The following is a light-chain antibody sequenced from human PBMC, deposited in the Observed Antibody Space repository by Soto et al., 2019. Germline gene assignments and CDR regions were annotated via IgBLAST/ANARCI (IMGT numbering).Light chain of an antibody. CDR3: SSSAGSNAFYV. V-gene: IGLV2-8*01. CDR2: QVT. J-gene: IGLJ1*01. Sequence: QSALTQPPSASGSPGQSVTISCTGTSSDVGAYNFVSWYQQLPGKAPKLMIYQVTKRPSGVPDRFSGSKSGNTASLTVSGLQAEDEADYYCSSSAGSNAFYVFGTGTKLTVL. CDR1: SSDVGAYNF.